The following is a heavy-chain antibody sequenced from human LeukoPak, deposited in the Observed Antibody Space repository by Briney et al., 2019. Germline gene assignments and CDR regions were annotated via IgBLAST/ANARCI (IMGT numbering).Heavy chain of an antibody. J-gene: IGHJ4*02. CDR1: GFTFDDYG. CDR3: ARGYYYYDSSGYYGYFDY. V-gene: IGHV3-20*04. CDR2: ISWNAGST. D-gene: IGHD3-22*01. Sequence: GGSLRLSCAASGFTFDDYGMTWVRQAPGKGLEWVSGISWNAGSTGYADSVKGRFTISRDNAKNSLYLQMNSLRAEDTAVYYCARGYYYYDSSGYYGYFDYWGQGTLVTVSS.